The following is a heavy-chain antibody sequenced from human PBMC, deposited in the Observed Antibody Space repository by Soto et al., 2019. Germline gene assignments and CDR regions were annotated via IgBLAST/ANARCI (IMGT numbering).Heavy chain of an antibody. CDR3: AKEWGSSGWFNWFDS. V-gene: IGHV3-30*18. CDR2: ISHDGFSQ. D-gene: IGHD6-13*01. J-gene: IGHJ5*01. CDR1: GFTLSNTG. Sequence: QVQLVESGGGVVQPGTSLRLSCVVSGFTLSNTGVHWVRQAPGKGLEWVAMISHDGFSQHYVDSVRGRFTISRDNSKNTLYLQMDSLRPEDTSVYYCAKEWGSSGWFNWFDSWGQGTRVIVSS.